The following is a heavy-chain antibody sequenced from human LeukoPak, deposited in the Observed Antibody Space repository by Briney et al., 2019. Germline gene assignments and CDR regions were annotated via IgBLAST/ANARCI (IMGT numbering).Heavy chain of an antibody. V-gene: IGHV1-18*01. D-gene: IGHD3-10*01. CDR1: GYTFTSYG. CDR2: ISAYNGNT. J-gene: IGHJ3*02. Sequence: ASVKVSCKASGYTFTSYGISWVRQAPGQGLEWMGWISAYNGNTIYAQKFQGRVTMTEDTSTDTAYMELSSLRSEDTAVYYCATGHTSPYGSGSYDAFDIWGQGTMVTVSS. CDR3: ATGHTSPYGSGSYDAFDI.